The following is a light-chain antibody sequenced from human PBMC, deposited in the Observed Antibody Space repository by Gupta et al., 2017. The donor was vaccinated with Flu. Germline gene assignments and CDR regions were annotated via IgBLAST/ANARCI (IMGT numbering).Light chain of an antibody. Sequence: GDSGSRPYRASQNGNTNLAWYHHKPGQAPRLLIYYVSYRDDGVPARFSGSGSGTDFTLTISRLQSEDVAVYYCMQGDHWPRAFGHGTKVEIK. CDR1: QNGNTN. CDR2: YVS. V-gene: IGKV3-15*01. J-gene: IGKJ1*01. CDR3: MQGDHWPRA.